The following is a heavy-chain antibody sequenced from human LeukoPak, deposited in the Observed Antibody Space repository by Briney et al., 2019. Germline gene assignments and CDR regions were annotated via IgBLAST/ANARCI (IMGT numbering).Heavy chain of an antibody. J-gene: IGHJ3*02. D-gene: IGHD3-22*01. V-gene: IGHV1-69*05. CDR2: IIPVFHTA. Sequence: SVKVSCKTSGESFSSHGISWVRQAPGQGLEWMGGIIPVFHTAKYAQNFQDRLTITTDESTDTVYMELSSLRPEDTAVYYCARDYNFDSSPYDDGLDIWGQGTMVTVSS. CDR1: GESFSSHG. CDR3: ARDYNFDSSPYDDGLDI.